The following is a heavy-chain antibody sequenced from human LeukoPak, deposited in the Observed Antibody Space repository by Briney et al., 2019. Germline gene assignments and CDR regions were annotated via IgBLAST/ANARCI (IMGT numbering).Heavy chain of an antibody. J-gene: IGHJ4*02. D-gene: IGHD3-10*01. V-gene: IGHV3-23*01. Sequence: GGSLRLSCAASGFSISNNGISWVRQAPGKRLEWVSGISGSGDVTWYADSVKGRFTISRDNSKNTLYLQMNSLRADDTAVYYCANPATIASTYYSFDYRGQGTLVTVSS. CDR2: ISGSGDVT. CDR1: GFSISNNG. CDR3: ANPATIASTYYSFDY.